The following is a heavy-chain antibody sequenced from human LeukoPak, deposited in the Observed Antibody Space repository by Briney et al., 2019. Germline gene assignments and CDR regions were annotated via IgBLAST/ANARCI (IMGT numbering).Heavy chain of an antibody. CDR1: GGTFSSYA. V-gene: IGHV1-2*02. CDR2: INPNSGGT. D-gene: IGHD5-12*01. CDR3: ARDPFRGYSGYPP. J-gene: IGHJ5*02. Sequence: ASVKVSCKASGGTFSSYAISWVRQAPGQGLEWMGWINPNSGGTNYAQKFQGRVTMTRDTSISTAYMELSRLRSDDTAVYYCARDPFRGYSGYPPWGQGTLVTVSS.